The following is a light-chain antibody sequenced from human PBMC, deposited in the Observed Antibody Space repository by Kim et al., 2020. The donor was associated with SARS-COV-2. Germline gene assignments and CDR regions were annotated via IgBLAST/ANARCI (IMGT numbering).Light chain of an antibody. J-gene: IGLJ3*02. CDR1: SNNIGDQG. Sequence: QAGLTQPPSVSQGLRQTATLTCTGNSNNIGDQGVAWLQQHQGHPPKLLSYRNNKRPSGIAERFSASRSGNAAFLTITVLQPEDEADYYCSAWDDSLKAWVFGGGTKLTVL. V-gene: IGLV10-54*04. CDR2: RNN. CDR3: SAWDDSLKAWV.